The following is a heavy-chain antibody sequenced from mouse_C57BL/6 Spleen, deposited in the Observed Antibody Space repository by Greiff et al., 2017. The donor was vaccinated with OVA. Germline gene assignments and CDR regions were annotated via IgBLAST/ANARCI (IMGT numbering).Heavy chain of an antibody. Sequence: DVHLVESGGDLVKPGGSLKLSCAASGFTFSSYGMSWVRQTPDKRLEWVATISSGGSYTYYPDSVKGRFTISRDNAKNTLYLQMSSLKSEDTAMYYCARPLLPLYYFDYWGQGTTLTVSS. D-gene: IGHD1-1*01. J-gene: IGHJ2*01. CDR2: ISSGGSYT. CDR1: GFTFSSYG. CDR3: ARPLLPLYYFDY. V-gene: IGHV5-6*01.